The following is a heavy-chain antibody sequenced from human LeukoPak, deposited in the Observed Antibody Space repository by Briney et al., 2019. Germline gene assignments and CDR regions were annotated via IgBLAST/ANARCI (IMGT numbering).Heavy chain of an antibody. Sequence: ASVKVSCKASGYTFTSYGISWVRQAPGQGLEWMGWISAYNGNTNYAQKLQGRVTMTTDTSTSTAYMELRSLRSDDTAVYYRARDTRIAAARTAQRQGFDPWGQGTLVTVSS. CDR3: ARDTRIAAARTAQRQGFDP. CDR1: GYTFTSYG. J-gene: IGHJ5*02. V-gene: IGHV1-18*01. CDR2: ISAYNGNT. D-gene: IGHD6-13*01.